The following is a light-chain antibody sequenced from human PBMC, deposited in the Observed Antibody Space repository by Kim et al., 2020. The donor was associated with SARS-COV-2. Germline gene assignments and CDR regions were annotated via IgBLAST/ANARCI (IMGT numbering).Light chain of an antibody. V-gene: IGKV1-16*01. J-gene: IGKJ5*01. CDR2: DAS. CDR1: QGISTN. Sequence: DIQMTQSPSSLSASVGDRVTITCRASQGISTNLAWFQQKPGEAPKSLIYDASSLQGGVPSRFSASGSGQDFTLTISSLQPADFAIYFCQQYNSHPITFGQGTRLE. CDR3: QQYNSHPIT.